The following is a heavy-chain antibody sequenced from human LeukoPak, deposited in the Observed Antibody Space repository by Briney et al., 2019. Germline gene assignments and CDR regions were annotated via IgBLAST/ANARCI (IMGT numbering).Heavy chain of an antibody. Sequence: PGGSLRLSCAGSGFSFKDAWMHWVRQAPGKGLEWVGRIKTKPDGGTIDYTAPVKGRFIISRDDSTATLYLQMNSLKSEDTVVYYCSTYFDYGSSHRPGWGQGTLVTVSS. CDR3: STYFDYGSSHRPG. CDR2: IKTKPDGGTI. CDR1: GFSFKDAW. J-gene: IGHJ4*02. V-gene: IGHV3-15*07. D-gene: IGHD3-16*01.